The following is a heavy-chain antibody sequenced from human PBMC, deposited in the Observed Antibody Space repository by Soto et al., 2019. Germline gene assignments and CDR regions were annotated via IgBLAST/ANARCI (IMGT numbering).Heavy chain of an antibody. D-gene: IGHD2-2*01. CDR1: GFTVSSNY. Sequence: LRLSCAASGFTVSSNYMSWIRQPPGKGLEWIGYIYHTGNTFYNPSLQSRVTISVDQSKNQFSLSLGSVTAADTAMYYCARVERTLSTPFAYGMDVWGQGTTVTVSS. J-gene: IGHJ6*02. V-gene: IGHV4-30-2*01. CDR2: IYHTGNT. CDR3: ARVERTLSTPFAYGMDV.